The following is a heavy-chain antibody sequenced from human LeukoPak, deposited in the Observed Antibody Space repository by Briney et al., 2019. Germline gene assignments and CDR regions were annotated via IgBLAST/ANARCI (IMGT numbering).Heavy chain of an antibody. J-gene: IGHJ3*02. CDR2: INPNSGGT. CDR1: GYTFTCYY. Sequence: ASVKVSCKASGYTFTCYYMHWVRQAPGQGLEWMGWINPNSGGTNYAQKFQGRVTMTRDTSISTAYMELSRLRSDDTAVYYCARDLGVATRVDAFDIWGQGTMVTVSS. CDR3: ARDLGVATRVDAFDI. D-gene: IGHD5-12*01. V-gene: IGHV1-2*02.